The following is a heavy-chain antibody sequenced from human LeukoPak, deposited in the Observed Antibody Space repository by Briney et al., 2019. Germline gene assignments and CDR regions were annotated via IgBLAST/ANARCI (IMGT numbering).Heavy chain of an antibody. D-gene: IGHD5-24*01. CDR1: GGSISSSNYF. CDR2: IYYSGST. CDR3: GRDSVEMGTIHSDY. V-gene: IGHV4-39*07. J-gene: IGHJ4*02. Sequence: SETLSPTCTVSGGSISSSNYFWGWIRQAPGKGLEWIGSIYYSGSTYYNPSLKSRVTISADMSKNQFSLRLYSVTAADTAVYYCGRDSVEMGTIHSDYWGQGTLVTVSS.